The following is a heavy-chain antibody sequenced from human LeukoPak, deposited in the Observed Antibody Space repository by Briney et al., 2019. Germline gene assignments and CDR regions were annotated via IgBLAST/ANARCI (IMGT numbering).Heavy chain of an antibody. Sequence: SVKVSCKASGGTFSSYTISWVRQAPGQGLEWMGRIIPILGIANYAQKFQGRVTITADKSTSTAYMELSSLRSEDTAVYYCARGVIEVNWFDPRGQGTLVTVSS. V-gene: IGHV1-69*02. CDR2: IIPILGIA. CDR3: ARGVIEVNWFDP. CDR1: GGTFSSYT. J-gene: IGHJ5*02.